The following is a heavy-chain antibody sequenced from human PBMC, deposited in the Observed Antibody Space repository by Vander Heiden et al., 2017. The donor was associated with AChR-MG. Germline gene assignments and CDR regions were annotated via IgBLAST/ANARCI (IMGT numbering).Heavy chain of an antibody. J-gene: IGHJ3*02. CDR1: EFTFSDYY. CDR2: ISSRGDTR. CDR3: ARDLKGAYYDSSGDDAFDI. V-gene: IGHV3-11*01. D-gene: IGHD3-22*01. Sequence: QMQLVESGGGLVKPGGSLRLSCAASEFTFSDYYMSWIRQAPGKGLEWISYISSRGDTRYYADSVKGRFTISRDNAKNSVYLQMNSLRTDDTAVYYCARDLKGAYYDSSGDDAFDIWGQGTRVTVSS.